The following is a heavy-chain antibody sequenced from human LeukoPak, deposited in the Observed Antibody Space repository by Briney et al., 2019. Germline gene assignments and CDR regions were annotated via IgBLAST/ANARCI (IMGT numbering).Heavy chain of an antibody. CDR2: IYYSGTT. CDR1: GGSLDSFY. CDR3: ARDPPGKGPLDF. Sequence: PSETLSLTCTVSGGSLDSFYWSWIRQPPGKGLEYIGYIYYSGTTNYDPSLKGRVTISVDMSKNQFSLKLISVTAADTAVYYCARDPPGKGPLDFWGQGTLVTVSS. V-gene: IGHV4-59*01. J-gene: IGHJ4*02.